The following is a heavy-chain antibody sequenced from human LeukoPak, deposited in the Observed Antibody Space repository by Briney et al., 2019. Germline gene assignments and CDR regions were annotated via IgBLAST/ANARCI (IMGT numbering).Heavy chain of an antibody. CDR2: MYSGGTT. V-gene: IGHV3-66*01. D-gene: IGHD3-22*01. CDR1: GLTVSNNY. Sequence: GGSLRLSCAVSGLTVSNNYMSWVRQAPGKGLEWVSVMYSGGTTHYADSVKGRFTISRDNSQNTVYLQMNSLRAEDTAVYYCASALNYYDSSGYYFKGSEFDPWGQGTLVTVSS. J-gene: IGHJ5*02. CDR3: ASALNYYDSSGYYFKGSEFDP.